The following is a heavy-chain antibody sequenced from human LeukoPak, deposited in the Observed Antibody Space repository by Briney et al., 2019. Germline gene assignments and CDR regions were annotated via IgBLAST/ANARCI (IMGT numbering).Heavy chain of an antibody. Sequence: SETLSLTCDVSGYSITSGYFWGWIRQPPGKGLEWIGTISYSGKTYYNPSLQSRVTISVDTSKNHFSLSLTSVTAADTAVYYCARIGGSGSYRDYYMDVWGKGTTVTVSS. CDR3: ARIGGSGSYRDYYMDV. J-gene: IGHJ6*03. CDR2: ISYSGKT. CDR1: GYSITSGYF. D-gene: IGHD3-10*01. V-gene: IGHV4-38-2*01.